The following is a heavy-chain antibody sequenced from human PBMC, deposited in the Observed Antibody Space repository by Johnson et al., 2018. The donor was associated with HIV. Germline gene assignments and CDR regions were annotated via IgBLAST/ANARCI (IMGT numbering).Heavy chain of an antibody. V-gene: IGHV3-30-3*01. CDR1: AFTFSNYA. CDR3: AKDHCVVGSWQAFDI. D-gene: IGHD6-13*01. CDR2: ISYDGSSK. J-gene: IGHJ3*02. Sequence: QVQLVESGGGVVQPGRSLRLACAASAFTFSNYAMHWVRQAPGKGLEWVAVISYDGSSKYYAEVLKGRISISRDNSMNTLYLQMNSLRAEDTAVYYCAKDHCVVGSWQAFDIWSQGTMVSVSS.